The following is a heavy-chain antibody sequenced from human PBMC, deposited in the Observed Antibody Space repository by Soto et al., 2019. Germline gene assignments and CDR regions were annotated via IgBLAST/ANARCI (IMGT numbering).Heavy chain of an antibody. J-gene: IGHJ6*02. CDR3: ARATGWYHYYYGMDV. V-gene: IGHV1-69*13. Sequence: VASVKVSCKASGGTFSSYAISWVRQAPGQGLEWMGGIIPIFGTANYAQKFQGRVTITADESTSTAYMELSSLRSEDTAVYYCARATGWYHYYYGMDVWGQGTTVTVSS. D-gene: IGHD6-19*01. CDR1: GGTFSSYA. CDR2: IIPIFGTA.